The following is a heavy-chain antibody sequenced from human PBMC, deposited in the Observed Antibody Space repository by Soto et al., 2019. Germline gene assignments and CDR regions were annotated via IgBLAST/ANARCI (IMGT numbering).Heavy chain of an antibody. J-gene: IGHJ4*02. V-gene: IGHV3-30-3*01. Sequence: QVHLMESGGDVVQPGRSLRLSCAASGFTFDNYDMHWVRQAPGKGLEWVTVISDDGSNKYYADSVKGRFTISRANSKNTLYLEMNSLRAEDTAVYYCARGQGYYYDRGGYCDYWGQGTLVTVSS. CDR2: ISDDGSNK. CDR1: GFTFDNYD. D-gene: IGHD3-22*01. CDR3: ARGQGYYYDRGGYCDY.